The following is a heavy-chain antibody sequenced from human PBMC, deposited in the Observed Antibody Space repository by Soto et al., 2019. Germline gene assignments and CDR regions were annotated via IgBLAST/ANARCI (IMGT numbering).Heavy chain of an antibody. V-gene: IGHV3-53*01. Sequence: GGSLRLSCTASGFTVSSNYMSWVRQAPGKGLEWVSVIYGGGSTYYADSVKGRFTISRDNSKNTLYLQMNSLRAEDTAVYYCARRRGDYDIFDYWGQGTLVTVSS. CDR1: GFTVSSNY. J-gene: IGHJ4*02. CDR3: ARRRGDYDIFDY. CDR2: IYGGGST. D-gene: IGHD4-17*01.